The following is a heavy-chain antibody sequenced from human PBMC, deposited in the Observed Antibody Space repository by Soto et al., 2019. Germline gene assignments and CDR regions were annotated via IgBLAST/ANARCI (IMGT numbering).Heavy chain of an antibody. J-gene: IGHJ4*02. CDR1: GGSISSGGYY. V-gene: IGHV4-31*01. D-gene: IGHD1-26*01. CDR2: IYYSGST. Sequence: QVQLQESGPGLVKPSQTLSLTCTVSGGSISSGGYYWSWIRQPPGKGLEWIGYIYYSGSTYYNPSLISLVTISVDTSKYQCSLKLSSVTAADTAVNYCARVISYGYFGYWGQVTLVTVSS. CDR3: ARVISYGYFGY.